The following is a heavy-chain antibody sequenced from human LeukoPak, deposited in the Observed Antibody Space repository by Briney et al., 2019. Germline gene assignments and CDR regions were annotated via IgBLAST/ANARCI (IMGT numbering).Heavy chain of an antibody. CDR2: ISGSGGST. D-gene: IGHD3-10*01. CDR1: GFTFSSYA. J-gene: IGHJ4*02. V-gene: IGHV3-23*01. CDR3: AKGLLRTYYYGSGSYSAFDY. Sequence: PGGSLRLSCAASGFTFSSYAMSWVRQAPGKGLEWVSDISGSGGSTYYADSVKGRFTISRDNSKNTLYLQMNSLRADDTAVYYCAKGLLRTYYYGSGSYSAFDYWGQGTLVTVSS.